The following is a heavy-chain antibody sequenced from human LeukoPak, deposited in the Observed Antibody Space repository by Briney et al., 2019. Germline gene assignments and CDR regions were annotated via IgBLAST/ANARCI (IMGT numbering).Heavy chain of an antibody. J-gene: IGHJ4*02. CDR1: GLTFSDYY. V-gene: IGHV3-11*04. Sequence: GGSLRLSCGASGLTFSDYYMSWIRQAPGKGLEWTSYISRSGSAIYYADSVKGRFTISRDNAKNLLYLQMNSLRAEDTAVYYCARVSEWSGDPYYFNSWGRGTLVTVSS. D-gene: IGHD7-27*01. CDR2: ISRSGSAI. CDR3: ARVSEWSGDPYYFNS.